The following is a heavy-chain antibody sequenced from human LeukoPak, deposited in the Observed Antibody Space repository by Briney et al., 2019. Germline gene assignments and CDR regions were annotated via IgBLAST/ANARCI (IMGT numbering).Heavy chain of an antibody. CDR3: ARHYGSGMDYFDP. Sequence: SQTLSLTCTVSSGSISSSNYYWSWIRQPAGKGLEWIGRIYTSGSTNYNPSLNSRVTISVDTSKNQCSLKLTSVTAADTAVYYCARHYGSGMDYFDPWGQGTLVTVSS. CDR2: IYTSGST. D-gene: IGHD3-10*01. CDR1: SGSISSSNYY. V-gene: IGHV4-61*02. J-gene: IGHJ5*02.